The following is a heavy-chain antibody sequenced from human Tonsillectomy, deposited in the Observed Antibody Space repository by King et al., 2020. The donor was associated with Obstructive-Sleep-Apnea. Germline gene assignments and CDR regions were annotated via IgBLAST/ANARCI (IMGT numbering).Heavy chain of an antibody. CDR2: ISTTSDTM. J-gene: IGHJ4*02. D-gene: IGHD5-12*01. Sequence: EVQLVESGGGLVQPGGSLRLSCAASGFTFSSQSMNWVRQAPGKGLEWLSYISTTSDTMYYADSVKGRFTISRDNAKNSLYLQMNSLRAEDTAVYYCTRSGRDYWGQGTLVTVSS. V-gene: IGHV3-48*04. CDR3: TRSGRDY. CDR1: GFTFSSQS.